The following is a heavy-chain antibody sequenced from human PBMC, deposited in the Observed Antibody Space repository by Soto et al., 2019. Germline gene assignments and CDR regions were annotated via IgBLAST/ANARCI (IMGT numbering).Heavy chain of an antibody. V-gene: IGHV3-23*01. Sequence: EVQLLESGGGLVQPGGSLRLSCAASGFTFSSYAMSWFRQAPGRGLEWVSAVSGSGVGTHYADPVKGRFTISRDISKNTLYLQMNSLRAEDTAVYYFTADAATRGYWCQGTLVTVSS. CDR3: TADAATRGY. CDR2: VSGSGVGT. J-gene: IGHJ4*02. D-gene: IGHD2-15*01. CDR1: GFTFSSYA.